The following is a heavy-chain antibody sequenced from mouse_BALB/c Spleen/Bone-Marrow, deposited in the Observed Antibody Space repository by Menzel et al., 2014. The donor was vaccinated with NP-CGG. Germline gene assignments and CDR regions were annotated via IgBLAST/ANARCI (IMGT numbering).Heavy chain of an antibody. CDR3: ARWDYAMDY. Sequence: QVPLQQPGAELVRPGTSVKVSCKASGYAFTNYLIEWVKQRPGQGLEWIGVINPGSGGTNYNEKFKGKATLTADKSSSTAYMQLSSLTSDDSAVYFCARWDYAMDYWGQGTADTVSS. V-gene: IGHV1-54*01. CDR2: INPGSGGT. J-gene: IGHJ4*01. CDR1: GYAFTNYL.